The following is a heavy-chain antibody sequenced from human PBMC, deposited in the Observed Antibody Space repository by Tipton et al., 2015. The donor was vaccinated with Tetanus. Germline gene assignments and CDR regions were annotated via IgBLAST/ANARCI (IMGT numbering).Heavy chain of an antibody. J-gene: IGHJ4*02. CDR2: IYSGGST. Sequence: SLRLSCAASGFTVSSNYMSWVRQAPGKGLEWVSVIYSGGSTYYADSVKGRFTISRDNSKNTLYLQMNSLRAEDTAVYYCARVGYYGSGSYVEYFDYWGQGTLVTVSS. D-gene: IGHD3-10*01. V-gene: IGHV3-66*01. CDR1: GFTVSSNY. CDR3: ARVGYYGSGSYVEYFDY.